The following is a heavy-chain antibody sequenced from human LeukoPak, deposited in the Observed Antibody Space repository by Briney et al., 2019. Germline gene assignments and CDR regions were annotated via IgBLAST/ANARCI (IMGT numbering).Heavy chain of an antibody. J-gene: IGHJ6*03. V-gene: IGHV4-34*01. D-gene: IGHD6-19*01. CDR1: GGSFSGYY. CDR3: AREGRGSSGWYRSSYYYYYYMDV. CDR2: INHSGST. Sequence: SETLSLTCAVYGGSFSGYYWSWIRQPPGKGLEWIGEINHSGSTNYNPSLKSRVTISVDTSKNQFSLKLSSVTAADTAVYYCAREGRGSSGWYRSSYYYYYYMDVWGKGTTVTVSS.